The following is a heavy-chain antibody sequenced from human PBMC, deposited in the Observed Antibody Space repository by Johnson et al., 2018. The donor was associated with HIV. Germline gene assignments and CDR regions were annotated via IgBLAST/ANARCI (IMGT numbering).Heavy chain of an antibody. D-gene: IGHD3-22*01. CDR3: ASVPMIVVLDGAFDI. V-gene: IGHV3-15*01. CDR1: GFTFSNAW. J-gene: IGHJ3*02. CDR2: IKSKSDGGTI. Sequence: EVQLVESGGGLVWPGGSLRLSCATSGFTFSNAWMSWVRQAPGKGLELVGRIKSKSDGGTIDYAAPVKGRFTISRDGSKNTLYLHMNSLKTEDTGVYYCASVPMIVVLDGAFDIWRQGTMVTVSS.